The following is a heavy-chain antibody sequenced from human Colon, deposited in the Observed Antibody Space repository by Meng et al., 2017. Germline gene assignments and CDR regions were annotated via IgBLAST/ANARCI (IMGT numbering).Heavy chain of an antibody. V-gene: IGHV3-30*01. Sequence: QVQVVGAGGGVVQAVRSLRLSCAASGFTFSSYAMHWVRQAPGKGLEWVAVISYDGSNKYYADSVKGRFTISRDNSKNTLYLQMNSLRAEDTAVYYCASAWGDYWGQGTLVTVSS. J-gene: IGHJ4*02. CDR3: ASAWGDY. CDR1: GFTFSSYA. CDR2: ISYDGSNK. D-gene: IGHD3-16*01.